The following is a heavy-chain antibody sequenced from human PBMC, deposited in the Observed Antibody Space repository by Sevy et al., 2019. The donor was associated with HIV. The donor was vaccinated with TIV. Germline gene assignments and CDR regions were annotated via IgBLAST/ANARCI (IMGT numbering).Heavy chain of an antibody. V-gene: IGHV5-51*01. CDR2: IYPGDSDT. D-gene: IGHD1-26*01. CDR1: GYSFTSYW. J-gene: IGHJ6*02. CDR3: ARHSVVGATYYYYGMDV. Sequence: GESLKISCKGSGYSFTSYWIGWVRQMPGKGLEWMGIIYPGDSDTRYSPSFQGQVTISADKSISTAYLQWSSLKASDTAMYYYARHSVVGATYYYYGMDVWGQGTTVTVSS.